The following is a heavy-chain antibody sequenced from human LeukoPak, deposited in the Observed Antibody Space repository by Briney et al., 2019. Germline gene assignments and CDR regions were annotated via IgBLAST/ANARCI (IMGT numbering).Heavy chain of an antibody. V-gene: IGHV4-59*08. Sequence: SETLSLTCTVSGGSISSYYWSWIRQPPGKGLEWIGYIYYSGSTNYNPSLKSRVTISVDTSKNQFSLKLSSVTAADTAVYYCARLGWGEDAGYSSGWQIDYWGQGTLVTVSS. CDR3: ARLGWGEDAGYSSGWQIDY. J-gene: IGHJ4*02. CDR2: IYYSGST. D-gene: IGHD6-19*01. CDR1: GGSISSYY.